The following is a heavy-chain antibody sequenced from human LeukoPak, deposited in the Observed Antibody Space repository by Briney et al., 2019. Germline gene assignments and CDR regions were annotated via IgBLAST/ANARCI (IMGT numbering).Heavy chain of an antibody. CDR3: ARGGYNWNDANPPTHYYYGMDV. D-gene: IGHD1-1*01. Sequence: ASVKVSCKASGYTFTSYAMNWVRQAPGQGLEWMGWINTNTGNPTYAQGFTGRFVFSLDTSVSTAYLQISSLKAEDTAVYYCARGGYNWNDANPPTHYYYGMDVWGQGTTVTVSS. CDR2: INTNTGNP. CDR1: GYTFTSYA. J-gene: IGHJ6*02. V-gene: IGHV7-4-1*02.